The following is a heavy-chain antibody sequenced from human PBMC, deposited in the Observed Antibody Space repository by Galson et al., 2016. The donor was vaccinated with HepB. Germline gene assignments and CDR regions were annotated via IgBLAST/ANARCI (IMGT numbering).Heavy chain of an antibody. J-gene: IGHJ4*02. CDR2: IYSAEYT. CDR1: GLRFTDYY. CDR3: ARLSRGSRNWYFDL. V-gene: IGHV3-11*06. D-gene: IGHD3-10*01. Sequence: SLRLSCAASGLRFTDYYMTWIRQAPGKGLEWLSYIYSAEYTNYVDSVKGRFTISRDNAKNSLYLQMNSLRAEDTAVYYCARLSRGSRNWYFDLWGQGTLVTVSS.